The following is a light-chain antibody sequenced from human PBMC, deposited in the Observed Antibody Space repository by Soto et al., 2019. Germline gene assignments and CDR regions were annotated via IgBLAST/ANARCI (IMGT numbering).Light chain of an antibody. CDR1: QSVSSSF. CDR3: QQYDSSPLT. Sequence: EIVLIQSPGTLSLSPGERATLSCRASQSVSSSFLAWYQQKPGQAPRLLIYGASSRATGIPDRFSGSGSGTDFTLTISRLEPEDVAVYYCQQYDSSPLTFGGGNKVEIK. V-gene: IGKV3-20*01. J-gene: IGKJ4*01. CDR2: GAS.